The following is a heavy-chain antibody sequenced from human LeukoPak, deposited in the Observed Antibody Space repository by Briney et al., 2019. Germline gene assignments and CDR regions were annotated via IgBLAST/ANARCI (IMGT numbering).Heavy chain of an antibody. J-gene: IGHJ4*02. D-gene: IGHD6-6*01. V-gene: IGHV3-20*04. CDR1: GFTVSSYA. CDR3: ARREYTAFDY. CDR2: INWNGGST. Sequence: PGGSLRLSCAASGFTVSSYAMSWVRQAPGKGLEWVSHINWNGGSTGYADSVKGRFTISRDNAKNSLYLQMNSLRAEDTAFYYCARREYTAFDYWGQGTLVTVSS.